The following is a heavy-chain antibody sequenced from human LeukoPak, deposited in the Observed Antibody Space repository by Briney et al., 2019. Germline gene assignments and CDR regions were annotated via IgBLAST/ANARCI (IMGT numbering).Heavy chain of an antibody. Sequence: GGSLRLSCAASGFTFSSYSMNWVRQAPGKGLEWVSSISSSSSYIYYADSVKGRFTISRDNAKNSLYLQMNSLRAEDTAVYYCARDGWREPGYYGMDVWGQGTTVTVSS. CDR1: GFTFSSYS. CDR3: ARDGWREPGYYGMDV. V-gene: IGHV3-21*01. D-gene: IGHD1-26*01. CDR2: ISSSSSYI. J-gene: IGHJ6*02.